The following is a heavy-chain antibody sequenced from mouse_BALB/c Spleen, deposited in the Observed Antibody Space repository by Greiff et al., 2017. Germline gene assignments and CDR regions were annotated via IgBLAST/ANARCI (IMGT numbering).Heavy chain of an antibody. V-gene: IGHV1-4*01. Sequence: VQLVESGAELARPGASVKMSCKASGYTFTSYTMHWVKQRPGQGLEWIGYINPSSGYTNYNQKFKDKATLTADKSSSTAYMQLSSLTSEDSAVYYCARFPDYYGSSYGAMDYWGQGTSVTVSS. CDR3: ARFPDYYGSSYGAMDY. J-gene: IGHJ4*01. CDR1: GYTFTSYT. D-gene: IGHD1-1*01. CDR2: INPSSGYT.